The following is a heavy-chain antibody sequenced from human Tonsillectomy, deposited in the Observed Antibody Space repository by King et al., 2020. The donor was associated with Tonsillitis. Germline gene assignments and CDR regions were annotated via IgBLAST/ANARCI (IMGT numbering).Heavy chain of an antibody. V-gene: IGHV2-70*11. CDR2: IDWDDDK. Sequence: VTLKESGPALVKPTQTVTLTCAVSGFSVSTRGVSMSWIRQPPGKALEWLARIDWDDDKYYSTSLKTRLTISKDNSKNEVVLTMTNMDPGDTATYYCARIPLNDYGDFGGDYWGQGTLVTVSS. CDR3: ARIPLNDYGDFGGDY. CDR1: GFSVSTRGVS. D-gene: IGHD4-17*01. J-gene: IGHJ4*02.